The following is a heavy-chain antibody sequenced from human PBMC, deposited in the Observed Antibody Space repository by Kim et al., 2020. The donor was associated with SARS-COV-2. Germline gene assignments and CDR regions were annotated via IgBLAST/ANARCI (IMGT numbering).Heavy chain of an antibody. D-gene: IGHD2-21*01. CDR3: AKDLWNYSAMDV. V-gene: IGHV3-23*01. J-gene: IGHJ6*02. Sequence: HYAGSVKGRFIISRDDSKTTLYLRLNNLRAEDTALYYCAKDLWNYSAMDVWGQGTTVTVSS.